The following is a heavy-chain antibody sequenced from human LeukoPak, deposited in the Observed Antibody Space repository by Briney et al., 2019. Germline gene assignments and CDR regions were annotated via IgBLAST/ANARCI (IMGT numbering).Heavy chain of an antibody. CDR1: GGTFSSYA. Sequence: ASVKVSCKASGGTFSSYAISWVRQVPGQGLEWMGRIIPIFGIANYAQKFQGRVTITADKSTSTAYMELSSLRSEDTAVYYCARDSNYDSSGYYPGKYYYYYGMDVWGQGTTVTVSS. D-gene: IGHD3-22*01. V-gene: IGHV1-69*04. CDR2: IIPIFGIA. J-gene: IGHJ6*02. CDR3: ARDSNYDSSGYYPGKYYYYYGMDV.